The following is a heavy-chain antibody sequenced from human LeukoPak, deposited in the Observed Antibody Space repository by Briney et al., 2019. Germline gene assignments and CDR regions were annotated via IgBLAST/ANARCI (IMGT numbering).Heavy chain of an antibody. V-gene: IGHV4-39*02. Sequence: PSETLSLTCTVSGGSISSSSYYWGWIRQPPGKGLEWIGSIYYSGSTYYNPSLKSRVTISVDTSKNQFSLKLSSVTAADTAVYYCARDVHGSGSYYRGLDNWFDPWGQGTLVTVSS. CDR2: IYYSGST. CDR3: ARDVHGSGSYYRGLDNWFDP. J-gene: IGHJ5*02. D-gene: IGHD3-10*01. CDR1: GGSISSSSYY.